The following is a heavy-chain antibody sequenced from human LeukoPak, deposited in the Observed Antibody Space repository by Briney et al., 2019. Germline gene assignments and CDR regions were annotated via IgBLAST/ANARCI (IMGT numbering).Heavy chain of an antibody. J-gene: IGHJ4*02. D-gene: IGHD6-19*01. CDR2: ISAYNGDT. V-gene: IGHV1-18*04. Sequence: ASVKVSCKASGYTFNMHSIIWVRQAPGQGLEWMGWISAYNGDTKYAEKFQGRVTMTRDTSTSTVYMELRSLRSEDTAVYYCARGNSGWYGDYWGQGTLVTVSS. CDR3: ARGNSGWYGDY. CDR1: GYTFNMHS.